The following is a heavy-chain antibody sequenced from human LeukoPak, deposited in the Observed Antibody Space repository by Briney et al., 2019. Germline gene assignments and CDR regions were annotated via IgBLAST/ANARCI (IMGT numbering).Heavy chain of an antibody. CDR2: IYYSGST. CDR3: ARSTSSSSEVVYYYMDV. Sequence: SETLSLTCTVSGGSISSHYWSWTRQPPGKGLEWIGYIYYSGSTNYNPSLKSRVTISVDTSKNQFSLKLSSVTAADTAVYYCARSTSSSSEVVYYYMDVWGKGTTVTVSS. J-gene: IGHJ6*03. D-gene: IGHD6-6*01. CDR1: GGSISSHY. V-gene: IGHV4-59*11.